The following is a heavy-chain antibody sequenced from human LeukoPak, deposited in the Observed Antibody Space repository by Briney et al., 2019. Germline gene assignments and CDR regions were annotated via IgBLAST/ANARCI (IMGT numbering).Heavy chain of an antibody. CDR3: ARNFDMKGFDP. V-gene: IGHV1-2*02. J-gene: IGHJ5*02. CDR2: INSDSGFT. CDR1: GYTFTGYY. D-gene: IGHD3-9*01. Sequence: ASVTVSCKASGYTFTGYYMNWVRQAPGQGLEWMGWINSDSGFTKYAQKFQGRVTMTRDTSITTVYMDLTRLTSDDTAVYYCARNFDMKGFDPWGQGTLVTVSS.